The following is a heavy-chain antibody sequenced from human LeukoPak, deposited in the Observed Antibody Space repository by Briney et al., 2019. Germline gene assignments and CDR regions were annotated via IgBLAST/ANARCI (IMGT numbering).Heavy chain of an antibody. CDR3: ARSPRRTYYDFWRSPHFDY. D-gene: IGHD3-3*01. J-gene: IGHJ4*02. CDR2: IYPGDSDT. CDR1: GYSFTSYW. Sequence: GESLKISCKGSGYSFTSYWIGWVRQMPGKGLEWMGIIYPGDSDTRYSPSFQGQVTISADKSISTAYLQWSSLKASDTAMYYCARSPRRTYYDFWRSPHFDYWGQGTLVTVSS. V-gene: IGHV5-51*01.